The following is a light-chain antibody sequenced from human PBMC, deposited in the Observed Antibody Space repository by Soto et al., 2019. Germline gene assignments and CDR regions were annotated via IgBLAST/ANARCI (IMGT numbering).Light chain of an antibody. J-gene: IGLJ2*01. CDR3: SSYTNSGTYVL. CDR1: SNDIGGYNY. CDR2: DVN. V-gene: IGLV2-14*03. Sequence: QSVLTQPASVSGSPGQSITISCTGTSNDIGGYNYVSWYQQHPGKAPKLMIYDVNVRPSGVSNRFSGSKSGNTASLTISGLQAEDGADYYCSSYTNSGTYVLFGGGTKLTVL.